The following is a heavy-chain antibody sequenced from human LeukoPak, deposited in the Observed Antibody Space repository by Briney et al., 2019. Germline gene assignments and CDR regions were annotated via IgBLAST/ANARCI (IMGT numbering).Heavy chain of an antibody. D-gene: IGHD6-13*01. Sequence: SETLSLTCAVYGGSFSGYYWSRIRQPPGKGLEWIGEINHSGSTNYNPSLKSRVTISVDTSKNQFSLKLSSVTAADTAVYYCARVSSSSWYPYYFDYWGQGTLVTVSS. V-gene: IGHV4-34*01. J-gene: IGHJ4*02. CDR2: INHSGST. CDR1: GGSFSGYY. CDR3: ARVSSSSWYPYYFDY.